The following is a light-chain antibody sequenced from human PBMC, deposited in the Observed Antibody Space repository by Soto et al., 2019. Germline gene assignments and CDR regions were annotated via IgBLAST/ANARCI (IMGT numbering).Light chain of an antibody. Sequence: VLTQSPLSLPVTLGQPASISCKSSQSLIYSNGKTYLNWYQQRPGQVPRRIIYQVSNRESGVPDRFSGSCSGSGTDFTRKISRVEAEDVGVYYCMEGTPSCGQGTKVE. J-gene: IGKJ1*01. CDR3: MEGTPS. V-gene: IGKV2-30*01. CDR1: QSLIYSNGKTY. CDR2: QVS.